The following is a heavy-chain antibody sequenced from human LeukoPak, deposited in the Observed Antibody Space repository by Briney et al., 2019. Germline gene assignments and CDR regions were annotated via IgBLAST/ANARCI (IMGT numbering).Heavy chain of an antibody. CDR3: AKSRSGSANWALRIFDN. Sequence: GGSLRLSCVVSGFSFGSEAMSWVRQAPGRGLEWVSSISPGGGTTYYADSVKGRFTISRDNSKNTLYVQMNSLRAEDTAIYYCAKSRSGSANWALRIFDNWGQGTLVTVSS. V-gene: IGHV3-23*01. J-gene: IGHJ4*02. CDR2: ISPGGGTT. D-gene: IGHD3-10*01. CDR1: GFSFGSEA.